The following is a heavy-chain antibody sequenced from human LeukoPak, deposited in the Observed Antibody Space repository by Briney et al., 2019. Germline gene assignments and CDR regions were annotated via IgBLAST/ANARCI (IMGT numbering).Heavy chain of an antibody. D-gene: IGHD2-21*02. J-gene: IGHJ4*02. Sequence: GGSLRLSCPASGFTFSVYAIHWVRQAPGKGLEYVSTIISNGGSTYYADSVKGRFTISRDNSKNTVSLQMSSLRAEDTALYYCVKDGLAFCGGDCYSYFDYWGQGTLVTVSS. CDR3: VKDGLAFCGGDCYSYFDY. CDR1: GFTFSVYA. CDR2: IISNGGST. V-gene: IGHV3-64D*06.